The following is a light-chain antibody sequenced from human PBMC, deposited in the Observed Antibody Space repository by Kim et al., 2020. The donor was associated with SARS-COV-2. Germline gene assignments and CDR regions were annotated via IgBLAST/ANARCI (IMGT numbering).Light chain of an antibody. Sequence: LTQPASVSGSPGQSITISCTGTSSDVGGYNYVSWYQQHPGKAPKLMIYDVSNRPSGVSNRFSGSKSGNTASLTISGLQAEDEADYYCSSYTSSSTPYVFGTGTKVTVL. CDR1: SSDVGGYNY. CDR2: DVS. J-gene: IGLJ1*01. CDR3: SSYTSSSTPYV. V-gene: IGLV2-14*03.